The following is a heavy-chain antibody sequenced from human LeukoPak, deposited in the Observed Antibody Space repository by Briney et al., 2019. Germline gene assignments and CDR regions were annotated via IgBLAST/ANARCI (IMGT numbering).Heavy chain of an antibody. V-gene: IGHV3-48*02. CDR1: GFIFSTYA. CDR3: ARARASGRSGFDY. CDR2: ISSSSSTI. D-gene: IGHD2-15*01. Sequence: GGSLRLSCAASGFIFSTYAMNWVRQAPGKGLEWVSYISSSSSTIYYADSVKGRFTISRDNAKNSLDLQMNSLRDEDTAVYYCARARASGRSGFDYWGQGTLVTVSS. J-gene: IGHJ4*02.